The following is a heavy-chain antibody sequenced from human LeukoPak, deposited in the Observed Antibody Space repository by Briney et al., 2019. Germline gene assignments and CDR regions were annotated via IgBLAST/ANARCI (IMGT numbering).Heavy chain of an antibody. V-gene: IGHV3-21*01. CDR2: ISSSSSYI. J-gene: IGHJ3*02. CDR1: RFTFRNYG. Sequence: GGSLRLSCAASRFTFRNYGMHWVRQAPGKGLEWVSSISSSSSYIYYADSVKGRFTISRGNAKNSLYLQMNSLRAEDTAVYYCARDRGSDYDILTGYSVDAFDIWGQGTMVTVSS. D-gene: IGHD3-9*01. CDR3: ARDRGSDYDILTGYSVDAFDI.